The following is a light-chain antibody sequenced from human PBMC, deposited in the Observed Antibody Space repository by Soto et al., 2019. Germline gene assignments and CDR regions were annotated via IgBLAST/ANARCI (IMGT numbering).Light chain of an antibody. CDR3: QHYNSYSEA. CDR2: KAS. CDR1: QTISSW. J-gene: IGKJ1*01. V-gene: IGKV1-5*03. Sequence: DIQMAHSPSSLSASVAERFSITCLASQTISSWLAWYQQKPGKAPKLLIYKASTLKSGVPSRFSGSGSGTEFTLTISSLQPDDFATYYCQHYNSYSEAFGQGTKVDIK.